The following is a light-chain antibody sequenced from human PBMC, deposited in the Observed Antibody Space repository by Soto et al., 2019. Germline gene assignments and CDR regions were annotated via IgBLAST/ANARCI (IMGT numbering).Light chain of an antibody. J-gene: IGKJ3*01. CDR2: DVS. CDR3: QHRSNWGGP. V-gene: IGKV3-11*01. Sequence: EIVLTQSPATLSLSPEERATLSCRASQSVSSYLAWYQQKPGQAPRLLIFDVSNRATGIPDRFSGSGSVTDFTINISSLETEDFAVYYCQHRSNWGGPFGPGTKVEIK. CDR1: QSVSSY.